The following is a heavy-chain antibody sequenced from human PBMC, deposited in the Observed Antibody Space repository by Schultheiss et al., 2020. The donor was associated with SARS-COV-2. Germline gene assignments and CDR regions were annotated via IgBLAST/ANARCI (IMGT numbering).Heavy chain of an antibody. CDR2: ISYDGSDK. V-gene: IGHV3-30*01. CDR3: AREYALAIDY. J-gene: IGHJ4*02. Sequence: GESLKISCAASGFTFSSYAMSWVRQAPGKGLEWVAVISYDGSDKYYADSVKGRFTISRDNSKNTLYLQMNSLRAEDTAVYYCAREYALAIDYWGQGTLVTVSS. CDR1: GFTFSSYA. D-gene: IGHD2-21*01.